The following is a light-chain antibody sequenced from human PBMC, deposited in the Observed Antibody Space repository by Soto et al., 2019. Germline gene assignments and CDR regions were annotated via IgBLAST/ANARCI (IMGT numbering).Light chain of an antibody. J-gene: IGKJ4*01. Sequence: DIVMTQSPLSLPVTPGEPASICCRSSQSLLHSNGYNYLDWYLQKPGQSPQLLIYLGSNRASGVPDRFSGSGSGTDFTLKISRVEAEDVGVYYCMQALQTLGTFGGGTKVDNK. V-gene: IGKV2-28*01. CDR3: MQALQTLGT. CDR2: LGS. CDR1: QSLLHSNGYNY.